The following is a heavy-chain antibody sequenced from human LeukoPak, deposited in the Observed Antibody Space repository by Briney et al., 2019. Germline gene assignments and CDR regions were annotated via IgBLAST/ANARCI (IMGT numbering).Heavy chain of an antibody. CDR2: ISYGGST. J-gene: IGHJ4*02. CDR1: GGSISRGDHY. V-gene: IGHV4-31*03. CDR3: ARDVSGYYYGNFEY. Sequence: KPSETLSLTCTVSGGSISRGDHYWSWIRQLPGKGLEWIGYISYGGSTFYNPSLKSRAAISEDTSKTQFSLKLTSVTAADTAVYYCARDVSGYYYGNFEYWGQGILVTVSS. D-gene: IGHD3-22*01.